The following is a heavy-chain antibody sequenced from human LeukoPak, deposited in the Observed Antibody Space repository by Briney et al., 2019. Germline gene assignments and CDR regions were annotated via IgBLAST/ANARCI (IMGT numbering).Heavy chain of an antibody. CDR2: ITTNGGST. CDR3: ARGYVLLDY. Sequence: GGSLRLSCAASGFTFSTYAMHWVRQAPVKGLEYVSAITTNGGSTYYANSVKGRFTISRDNSKNTLYLQMGSLRAEDMAVYYCARGYVLLDYWGQGTLVTVSS. CDR1: GFTFSTYA. V-gene: IGHV3-64*01. J-gene: IGHJ4*02. D-gene: IGHD2/OR15-2a*01.